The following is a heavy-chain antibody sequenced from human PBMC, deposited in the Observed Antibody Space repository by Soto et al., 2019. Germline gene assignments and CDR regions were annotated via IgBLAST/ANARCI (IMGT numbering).Heavy chain of an antibody. D-gene: IGHD5-12*01. J-gene: IGHJ3*02. CDR2: IIPIFGTA. V-gene: IGHV1-69*13. Sequence: ASVKVSCKASGGTFSSYAISWVRQAPGQGLEWMGGIIPIFGTANYAQKFQGRVTITADESTSTAYMELSSLRSEDTAVYYCARENRDGYNYRRAFDIRGQGTMVTVSS. CDR1: GGTFSSYA. CDR3: ARENRDGYNYRRAFDI.